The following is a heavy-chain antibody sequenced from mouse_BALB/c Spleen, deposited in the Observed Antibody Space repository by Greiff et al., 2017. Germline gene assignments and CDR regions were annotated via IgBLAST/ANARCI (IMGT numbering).Heavy chain of an antibody. CDR2: ISSGGSYT. J-gene: IGHJ3*01. V-gene: IGHV5-6*01. Sequence: EVKVVESGGDLVKPGGSLKLSCAASGFTFSSYGMSWVRQTPDKRLEWVATISSGGSYTYYPDSVKGRFTISRDNAKNTLYLQMSSLKSEDTAMYYCARDYYGSSGRPPWFAYWGQGTLVTVSA. D-gene: IGHD1-1*01. CDR1: GFTFSSYG. CDR3: ARDYYGSSGRPPWFAY.